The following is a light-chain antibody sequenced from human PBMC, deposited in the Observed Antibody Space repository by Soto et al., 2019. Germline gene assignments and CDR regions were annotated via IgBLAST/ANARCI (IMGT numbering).Light chain of an antibody. V-gene: IGLV1-40*01. CDR1: SSNIGAGYD. CDR2: DNT. J-gene: IGLJ3*02. CDR3: QSYDSSLSGSEV. Sequence: QAVVTQPPSVSGAPGQRVTISCTGSSSNIGAGYDVHWYQQPPGTAPKLLIYDNTNRPSGVPDRFSGSKSGTSASLAITGLQAEDEADYYCQSYDSSLSGSEVFGGGTKLTVL.